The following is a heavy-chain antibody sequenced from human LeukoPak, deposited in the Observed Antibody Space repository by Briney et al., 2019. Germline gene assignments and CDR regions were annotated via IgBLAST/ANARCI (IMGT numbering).Heavy chain of an antibody. Sequence: SETLGLTCLVSGASVSSSHWNWIRQFPGKGLEWIGCLSYTGKTDYNPSLTGRVTISLGTSKNQVSLKLRSVTAADTAVYYCSEGYFEPFDHWGQGIQVTVSS. D-gene: IGHD2/OR15-2a*01. J-gene: IGHJ4*02. CDR3: SEGYFEPFDH. CDR1: GASVSSSH. CDR2: LSYTGKT. V-gene: IGHV4-59*02.